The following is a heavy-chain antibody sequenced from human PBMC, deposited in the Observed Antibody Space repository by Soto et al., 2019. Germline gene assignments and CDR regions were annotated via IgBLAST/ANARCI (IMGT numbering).Heavy chain of an antibody. D-gene: IGHD3-22*01. CDR2: FDPEDGET. V-gene: IGHV1-24*01. CDR3: ASKTGPDSSGYYYVFDY. CDR1: GYTFTSYY. J-gene: IGHJ4*02. Sequence: ASVKVSCKASGYTFTSYYMHWVRQAPGKRLEWMGGFDPEDGETIYAQKFQGRVTMTEDTSTDTAYMELSSLRSEDTAVYYCASKTGPDSSGYYYVFDYWGQGTLVTVSS.